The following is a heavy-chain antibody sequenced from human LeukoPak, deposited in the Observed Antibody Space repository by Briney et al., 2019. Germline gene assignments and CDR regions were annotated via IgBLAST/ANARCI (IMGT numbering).Heavy chain of an antibody. CDR2: ISSSGSTI. D-gene: IGHD6-19*01. CDR1: GGSISSSN. V-gene: IGHV3-48*01. CDR3: AKEGTVRQWLVPNYFDY. J-gene: IGHJ4*02. Sequence: GTLSLTCAVSGGSISSSNWWSWVRQPPGKGLEWVSYISSSGSTIYYADSVKGRFTISRDNSKNTLYLQMNSLRAEDTAVYYCAKEGTVRQWLVPNYFDYWGQGTLVTVSS.